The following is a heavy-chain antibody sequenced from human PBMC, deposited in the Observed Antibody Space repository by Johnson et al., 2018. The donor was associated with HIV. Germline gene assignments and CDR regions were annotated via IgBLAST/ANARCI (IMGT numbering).Heavy chain of an antibody. V-gene: IGHV3-66*03. CDR3: ARAPPYYGGYSVSDAFDI. J-gene: IGHJ3*02. CDR1: GFTVSSNY. D-gene: IGHD3-22*01. CDR2: LYSAGSA. Sequence: QLVESGGGLIQPGGSLRLSCAASGFTVSSNYMSWVRQAPGKGLEWVSILYSAGSAYYADSVKGRFTISRDNSKNTLYLQMNSLRPEDTAVYYCARAPPYYGGYSVSDAFDIWGQGTMVTVSS.